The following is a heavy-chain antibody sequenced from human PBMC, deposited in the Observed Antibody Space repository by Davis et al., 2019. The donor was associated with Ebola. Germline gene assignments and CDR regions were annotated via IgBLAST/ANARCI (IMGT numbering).Heavy chain of an antibody. Sequence: GESLKISCAASGFAFRNYNMNWVRQAPGKGLEWVANINEDGGQKDYVDFVKGRFTISRDNAKNLLYLHMNSLRAEDTAVYYCVRDPLELHTHHFDSRSFGGGWFDPWGRGTLVTVSS. CDR1: GFAFRNYN. CDR3: VRDPLELHTHHFDSRSFGGGWFDP. J-gene: IGHJ5*02. D-gene: IGHD1-7*01. V-gene: IGHV3-7*01. CDR2: INEDGGQK.